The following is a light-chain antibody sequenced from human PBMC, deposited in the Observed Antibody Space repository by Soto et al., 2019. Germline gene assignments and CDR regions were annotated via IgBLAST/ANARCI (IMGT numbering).Light chain of an antibody. J-gene: IGKJ1*01. CDR2: GAS. CDR1: QSVSSSY. Sequence: EIVLTQSPDTLSLSPGERATLSCRASQSVSSSYLVWYQKKPGQAPGLLIYGASTRATGIPGRFSGSGSGTEFTLTISSLQSEDFAVYFCQQYNNWPPWTFGQGTKVDI. V-gene: IGKV3-15*01. CDR3: QQYNNWPPWT.